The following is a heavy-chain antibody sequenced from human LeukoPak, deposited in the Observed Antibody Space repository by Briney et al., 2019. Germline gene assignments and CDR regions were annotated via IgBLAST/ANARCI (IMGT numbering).Heavy chain of an antibody. V-gene: IGHV3-30*04. CDR2: ILYDGTNK. CDR1: GFTFSDSA. Sequence: GGSLRLSCAASGFTFSDSAMHWVRQAPGKGLEWVTLILYDGTNKYYTDSVKGRFTISRDNSKNTLYLEMNSLRVEDTAVYYCARTGQSHAFDIWGQGTMVTASS. D-gene: IGHD5-24*01. J-gene: IGHJ3*02. CDR3: ARTGQSHAFDI.